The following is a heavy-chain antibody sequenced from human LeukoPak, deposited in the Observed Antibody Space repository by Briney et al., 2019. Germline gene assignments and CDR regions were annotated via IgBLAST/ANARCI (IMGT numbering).Heavy chain of an antibody. CDR2: IKQDGSEK. V-gene: IGHV3-7*01. D-gene: IGHD3-22*01. CDR1: GFTFSSYW. J-gene: IGHJ4*02. Sequence: GGSLRLSCAASGFTFSSYWMSWVRQAPGKGLEWVANIKQDGSEKYYVDSVKGRFTISRDNAKNSLYLQMNSLRAEDTAVYYCARDSPGYYYDSSGIFDYWGQGTLVTVSS. CDR3: ARDSPGYYYDSSGIFDY.